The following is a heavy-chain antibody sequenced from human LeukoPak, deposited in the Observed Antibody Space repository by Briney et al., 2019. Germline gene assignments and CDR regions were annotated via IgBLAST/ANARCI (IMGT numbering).Heavy chain of an antibody. V-gene: IGHV1-18*01. Sequence: ASVKVSCKASGYTFSSYGLSWVRQAPGQGLEWMGWISVYNGNTNYAQKFQGRVTMTRDTSISTAYMELSRLRSDDTAVYYCARGYSVAATPWGQGTLVTVSS. CDR1: GYTFSSYG. D-gene: IGHD2-15*01. J-gene: IGHJ5*02. CDR2: ISVYNGNT. CDR3: ARGYSVAATP.